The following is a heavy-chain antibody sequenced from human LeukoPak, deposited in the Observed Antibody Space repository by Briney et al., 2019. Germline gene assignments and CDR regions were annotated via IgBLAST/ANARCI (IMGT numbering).Heavy chain of an antibody. CDR1: GGSFSGYY. J-gene: IGHJ4*02. Sequence: PSETLSLTCAVYGGSFSGYYWSWIRQPAGRGLEWIGRIYASGSTNYNPSLKSRVTMSVDTSKNQFSLKLSSVTAADTAVYYCAREGLRSDFDYWGQGALVTVSS. D-gene: IGHD4-17*01. CDR3: AREGLRSDFDY. V-gene: IGHV4-4*07. CDR2: IYASGST.